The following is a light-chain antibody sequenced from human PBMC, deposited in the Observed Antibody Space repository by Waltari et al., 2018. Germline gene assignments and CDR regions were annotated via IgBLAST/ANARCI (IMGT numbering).Light chain of an antibody. CDR2: KAS. CDR1: QTILTW. V-gene: IGKV1-5*03. J-gene: IGKJ2*01. Sequence: DTQVTQSPSTLSASVGDSVTITCRASQTILTWMAWYQQKPGKAPKLLIYKASRLESGVPSRFSGTASGTEFTLTISSLQPDDSATYSCQQYHDYSTFGQGTKLEIK. CDR3: QQYHDYST.